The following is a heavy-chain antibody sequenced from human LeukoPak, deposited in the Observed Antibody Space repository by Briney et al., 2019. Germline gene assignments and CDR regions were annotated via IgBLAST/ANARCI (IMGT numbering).Heavy chain of an antibody. D-gene: IGHD4-23*01. CDR3: ARGGYGGNSGCFDY. V-gene: IGHV4-34*01. J-gene: IGHJ4*02. Sequence: SETLSLTCAVYGGSFSGYYWSWIRQPPGKGLEWIGEINHSGSTNYNPSLKSRVTISVDTSKNQFSLKLSSVTAADTAVYYCARGGYGGNSGCFDYWGQGTLVTVSS. CDR2: INHSGST. CDR1: GGSFSGYY.